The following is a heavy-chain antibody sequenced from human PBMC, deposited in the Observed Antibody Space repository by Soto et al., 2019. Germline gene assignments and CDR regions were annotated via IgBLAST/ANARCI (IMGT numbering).Heavy chain of an antibody. V-gene: IGHV3-23*01. CDR2: ISGSGGHK. J-gene: IGHJ5*02. D-gene: IGHD2-8*01. Sequence: EVQLLESGCHVVQPGESLRLSCTGSGFSFFSYAMSWVRQAPGKGLKWVSTISGSGGHKYYADSVKGRLVGSRDNDKNTVYLQMRSLTGEETAVYFCATIEMGWFAHWGQGAQMTVSS. CDR3: ATIEMGWFAH. CDR1: GFSFFSYA.